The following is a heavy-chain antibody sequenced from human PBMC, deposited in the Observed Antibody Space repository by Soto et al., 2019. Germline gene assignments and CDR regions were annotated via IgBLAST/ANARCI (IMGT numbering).Heavy chain of an antibody. CDR2: IYHSVST. J-gene: IGHJ4*02. D-gene: IGHD3-10*01. Sequence: QVQLQESGPGLVKPSGTLSLTCAVSGGSISSNNWWSWVRPPPEKGLEWIGEIYHSVSTNYNPSLKSRVNISVDKSTNQFSLKLSSVTAADTAVYYCARKTFTSGHFDYWGQGTLVTVSS. CDR3: ARKTFTSGHFDY. CDR1: GGSISSNNW. V-gene: IGHV4-4*02.